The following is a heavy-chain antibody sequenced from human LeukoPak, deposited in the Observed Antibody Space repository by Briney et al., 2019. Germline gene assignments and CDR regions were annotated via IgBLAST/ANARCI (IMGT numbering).Heavy chain of an antibody. CDR3: ARVPSVWGSDYWFDP. D-gene: IGHD3-16*01. CDR1: GYTITSYG. J-gene: IGHJ5*02. Sequence: ASVKVSCKASGYTITSYGISWVRQAPARGLEWMGWINAYNGNTNYAQKLQGRVTMTTDTSTSTAYMELTRLRSDDTAVYYCARVPSVWGSDYWFDPWGQGTLVTASS. V-gene: IGHV1-18*01. CDR2: INAYNGNT.